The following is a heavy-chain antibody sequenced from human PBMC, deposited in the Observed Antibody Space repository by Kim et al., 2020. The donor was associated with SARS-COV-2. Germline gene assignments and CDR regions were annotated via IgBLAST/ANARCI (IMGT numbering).Heavy chain of an antibody. Sequence: GGSLRLSCAASGFTFSSYWMHWVRQAPGKGLVWVSRINSDGSSTSYADSVKGRFTISRDNAKNTPYLQMNSLRAEDTAVYYCARSVIPAPPLLYSSIPQYYYYGMDVWGQGTTVTVSS. J-gene: IGHJ6*02. CDR2: INSDGSST. V-gene: IGHV3-74*01. CDR3: ARSVIPAPPLLYSSIPQYYYYGMDV. D-gene: IGHD6-13*01. CDR1: GFTFSSYW.